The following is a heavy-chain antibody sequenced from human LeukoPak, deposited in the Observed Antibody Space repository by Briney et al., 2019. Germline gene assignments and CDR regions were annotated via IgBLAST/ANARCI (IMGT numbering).Heavy chain of an antibody. J-gene: IGHJ6*02. CDR3: ARVSSSWYGYYYYGMDV. CDR1: GFTFSSYA. D-gene: IGHD6-13*01. V-gene: IGHV3-7*01. Sequence: GGSLRLSCAASGFTFSSYAMSWVRQAPGKGLEWVANIKQDGSEKYYVDSVKGRFTISRDNAKNSLYLQMNSLRAEDTAVYYCARVSSSWYGYYYYGMDVWGQGTTVTVSS. CDR2: IKQDGSEK.